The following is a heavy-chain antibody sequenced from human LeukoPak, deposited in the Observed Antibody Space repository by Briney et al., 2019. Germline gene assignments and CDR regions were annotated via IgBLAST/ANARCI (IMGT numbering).Heavy chain of an antibody. CDR1: GFTFSNYA. Sequence: SGGSLRLSCAASGFTFSNYAMSWVRQAPGKGLEWVSVIYTGGQTYYADSVKGRFIISVDISKNTLFLQMSSLRAEDTAMYYCARFYESGFDYWGQGAQVTVSS. D-gene: IGHD3-22*01. CDR2: IYTGGQT. CDR3: ARFYESGFDY. J-gene: IGHJ4*02. V-gene: IGHV3-53*01.